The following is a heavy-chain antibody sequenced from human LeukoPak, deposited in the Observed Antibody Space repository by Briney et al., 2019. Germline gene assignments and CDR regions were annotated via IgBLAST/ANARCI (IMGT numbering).Heavy chain of an antibody. CDR1: GGSISSYY. V-gene: IGHV4-59*01. CDR2: IYYSGST. J-gene: IGHJ5*02. CDR3: AGDERRETYGHWFDP. D-gene: IGHD6-25*01. Sequence: NTSETLSLTCTVSGGSISSYYWSWIRQPPGKGLEWIGYIYYSGSTNYDPSLKSRVTISVDTSKNQFSLKLSSVTAADTAVYYCAGDERRETYGHWFDPWGQGTLVTVSS.